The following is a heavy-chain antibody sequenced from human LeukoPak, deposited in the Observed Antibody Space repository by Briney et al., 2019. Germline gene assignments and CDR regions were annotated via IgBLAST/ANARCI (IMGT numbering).Heavy chain of an antibody. J-gene: IGHJ4*02. V-gene: IGHV4-38-2*02. D-gene: IGHD1-26*01. Sequence: SETLSLTCTVSGCSISSGYYWGWIWQPPGKGLEWIGSIYHSGSTYYNPSLKSRVIISVDTSKNQFSLKLSSVTAADTAMYYCAKSGGYGLIDYWGQGTLVTVSS. CDR3: AKSGGYGLIDY. CDR1: GCSISSGYY. CDR2: IYHSGST.